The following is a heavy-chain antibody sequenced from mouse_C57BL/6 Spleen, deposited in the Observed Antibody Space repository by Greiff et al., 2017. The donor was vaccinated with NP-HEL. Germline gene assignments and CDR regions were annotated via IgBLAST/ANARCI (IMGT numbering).Heavy chain of an antibody. V-gene: IGHV14-4*01. Sequence: SGAELVRPGASVKLSCTASGFNIKDDYMHWVKQRPEQGLEWIGWIDPENGDTEYASKFQGKATITADTSSNTAYLQLSSLTSEDTAVYYCTTDGAMAYWGQGTLVTVSA. CDR2: IDPENGDT. CDR3: TTDGAMAY. D-gene: IGHD1-2*01. J-gene: IGHJ3*01. CDR1: GFNIKDDY.